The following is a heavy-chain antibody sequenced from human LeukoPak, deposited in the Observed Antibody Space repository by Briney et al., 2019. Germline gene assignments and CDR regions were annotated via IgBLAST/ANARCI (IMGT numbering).Heavy chain of an antibody. D-gene: IGHD5-24*01. CDR3: AKDMRWLHAFDI. CDR2: ISGDGGST. V-gene: IGHV3-43*02. J-gene: IGHJ3*02. CDR1: GFTFDDYA. Sequence: GGSLRLSCAASGFTFDDYATHWVRQAPGTGLEWVSLISGDGGSTYYAHSVKRLFTISRDNSKNSLYLQMNSLITEDTALYFCAKDMRWLHAFDIWGQGTMVTVSS.